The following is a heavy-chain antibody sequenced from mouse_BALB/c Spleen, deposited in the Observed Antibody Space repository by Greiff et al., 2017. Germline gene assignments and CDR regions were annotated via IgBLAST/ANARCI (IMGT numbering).Heavy chain of an antibody. Sequence: EVQLQQSGPELVKPGASVKMSCKASGYTFTSYVMHWVKQKPGQGLEWIGYINPYKDGTKYNEKFKGKATLTSDKSSSTAYMELSSLTSEDSAVYYCARKGFLYDGSSPHWYFDVWGAGTTVTVSS. J-gene: IGHJ1*01. V-gene: IGHV1-14*01. D-gene: IGHD1-1*01. CDR1: GYTFTSYV. CDR3: ARKGFLYDGSSPHWYFDV. CDR2: INPYKDGT.